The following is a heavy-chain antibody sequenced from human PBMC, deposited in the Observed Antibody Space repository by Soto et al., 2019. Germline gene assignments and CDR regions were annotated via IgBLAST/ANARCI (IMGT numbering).Heavy chain of an antibody. V-gene: IGHV4-59*11. CDR3: ARDRYSNGWVDY. J-gene: IGHJ4*02. D-gene: IGHD6-19*01. CDR2: IYSSGST. CDR1: GGSISSHY. Sequence: NPSETLSLTCIVSGGSISSHYWGWIRQPPGKGLEWIGYIYSSGSTNYNPSLKSRVIISVDTSNDQFSLKLSSVTAADTAVYYCARDRYSNGWVDYWGQGTLVTVSS.